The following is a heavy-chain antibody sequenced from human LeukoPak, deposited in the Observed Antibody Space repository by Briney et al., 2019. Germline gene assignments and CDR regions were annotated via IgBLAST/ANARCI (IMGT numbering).Heavy chain of an antibody. CDR2: IYSSGST. CDR3: ARQDLGTSSWYDDYFDY. D-gene: IGHD6-13*01. CDR1: GGSISSSSYY. J-gene: IGHJ4*02. Sequence: SETLSLTCTVSGGSISSSSYYWGWIRQPPGKGLEWIGTIYSSGSTYYNPSLKSRVTIPVDTSKNQFSLKLSSVTAADTAVYYCARQDLGTSSWYDDYFDYWGQGTLVTVSS. V-gene: IGHV4-39*01.